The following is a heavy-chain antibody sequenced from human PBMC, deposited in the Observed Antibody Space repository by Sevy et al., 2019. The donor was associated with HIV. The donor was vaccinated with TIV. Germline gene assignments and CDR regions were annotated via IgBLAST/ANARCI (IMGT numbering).Heavy chain of an antibody. D-gene: IGHD7-27*01. CDR3: ASLLGTSTTFDH. CDR2: IKQEGSEI. V-gene: IGHV3-7*01. J-gene: IGHJ4*02. Sequence: GGSLRLSCVASGFTFSFIWMAWVRQAPGKGLEWGANIKQEGSEIHYVDSVKGRFTVSRDTARNSLYLQMNSLRAEDTAVYYCASLLGTSTTFDHWGQGTLVTVSS. CDR1: GFTFSFIW.